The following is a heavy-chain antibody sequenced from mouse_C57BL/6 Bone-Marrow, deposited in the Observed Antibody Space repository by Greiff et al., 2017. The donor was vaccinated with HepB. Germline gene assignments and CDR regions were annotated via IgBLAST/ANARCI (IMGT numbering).Heavy chain of an antibody. J-gene: IGHJ2*01. Sequence: EVQLVESEGGLVQPGSSMKLSCTASGFTFSDYYMAWVRQVPEKGLEWVANINYDGSSTYYLDSLKSRFIISRDNAKNILYLQMSSLKSEDTATYYWARDGNYYGSSYGFDYWGQGTTLTVSS. CDR2: INYDGSST. CDR1: GFTFSDYY. V-gene: IGHV5-16*01. D-gene: IGHD1-1*01. CDR3: ARDGNYYGSSYGFDY.